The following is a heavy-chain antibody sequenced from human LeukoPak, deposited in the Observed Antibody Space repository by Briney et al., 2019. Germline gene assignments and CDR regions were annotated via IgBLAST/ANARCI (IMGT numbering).Heavy chain of an antibody. V-gene: IGHV4-59*01. CDR2: IYYSGST. D-gene: IGHD3-10*01. CDR3: ARVSTVLLWPSYFDY. Sequence: SETLSLTCTVSGGSISSYYWSWIRQPPGKGLEWIGYIYYSGSTNYNPSLKSRVTISVDTSKNQFSLKLSSVTAADTAVYYCARVSTVLLWPSYFDYWGQGTLVTVSS. CDR1: GGSISSYY. J-gene: IGHJ4*02.